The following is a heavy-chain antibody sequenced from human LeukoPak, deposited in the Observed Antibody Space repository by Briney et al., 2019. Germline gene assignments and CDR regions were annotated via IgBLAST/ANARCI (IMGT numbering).Heavy chain of an antibody. V-gene: IGHV1-18*01. CDR3: ARTGYCSGGSCEIFADY. CDR2: ISAYNGNT. CDR1: GYTFTSYG. J-gene: IGHJ4*02. D-gene: IGHD2-15*01. Sequence: ASVKVSCKASGYTFTSYGTSWVRQAPGQGLEWMGWISAYNGNTNYAQKLHGRVTMTTDTSTSIAYMELRSLRSDDTAVYYCARTGYCSGGSCEIFADYWGQGTLVTVFS.